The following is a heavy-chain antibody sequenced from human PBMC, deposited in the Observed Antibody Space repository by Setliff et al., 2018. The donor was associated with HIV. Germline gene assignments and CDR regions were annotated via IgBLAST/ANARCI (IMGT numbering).Heavy chain of an antibody. CDR2: IDHSGAT. Sequence: SETLSLTCAVYNGSFSGYYWSWIRQPPGKGLEWIGEIDHSGATNYNPSLNSRVTMSIDTSMNQFSLKLSSVTAADTAVYYCARHTNHHDYWGQGTLVTVSS. CDR3: ARHTNHHDY. J-gene: IGHJ4*02. CDR1: NGSFSGYY. D-gene: IGHD3-3*01. V-gene: IGHV4-34*01.